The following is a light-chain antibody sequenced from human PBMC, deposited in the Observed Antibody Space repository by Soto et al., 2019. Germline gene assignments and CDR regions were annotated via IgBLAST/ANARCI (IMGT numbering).Light chain of an antibody. CDR3: QQRNSYPLT. V-gene: IGKV1-9*01. Sequence: DIQLTQSPSFLSASVGDRVTITCRASQDISDYLAWYQQRPGKAPKLLIYASSTLQSGVPSRFSGSGSGTEFTLTITSLQPEDFATYSGQQRNSYPLTFGGGTQVEIK. J-gene: IGKJ4*01. CDR2: ASS. CDR1: QDISDY.